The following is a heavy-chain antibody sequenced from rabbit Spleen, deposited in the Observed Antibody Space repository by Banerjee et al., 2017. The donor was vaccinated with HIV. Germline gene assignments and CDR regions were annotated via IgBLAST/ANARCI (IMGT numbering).Heavy chain of an antibody. D-gene: IGHD1-1*01. V-gene: IGHV1S45*01. CDR3: ARDLVAVIGWNFNL. J-gene: IGHJ4*01. CDR2: IGGGSSAGT. CDR1: GFSFSNGYY. Sequence: QEQLKESGGGLVQPEGSLTLTCTASGFSFSNGYYMCWVRQAPGKGLEWIACIGGGSSAGTDYASWAKGRFTISKPSSTTVTLQLNSLTAADTATYFCARDLVAVIGWNFNLWGPGTLVTVS.